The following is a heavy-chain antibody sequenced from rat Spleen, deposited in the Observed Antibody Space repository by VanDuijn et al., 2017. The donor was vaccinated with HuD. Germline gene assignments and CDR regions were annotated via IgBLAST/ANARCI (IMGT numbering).Heavy chain of an antibody. CDR3: ARSDTIAAMGHY. CDR2: IWGNGNT. J-gene: IGHJ2*01. CDR1: GFSLSSYG. Sequence: QVQLRESGPGLVQPSQTLSLTCTVSGFSLSSYGVIWVRQPPRKGLEWMGLIWGNGNTNYNSALNSRLSISRDTSKSQVFLRMNNLQTEDTAMYFCARSDTIAAMGHYWGQGVMVTVSS. V-gene: IGHV2S61*01. D-gene: IGHD1-2*01.